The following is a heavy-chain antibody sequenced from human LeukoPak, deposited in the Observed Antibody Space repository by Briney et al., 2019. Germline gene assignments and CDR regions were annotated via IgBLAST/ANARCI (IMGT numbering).Heavy chain of an antibody. CDR3: AKGGNYDILTGYCDY. D-gene: IGHD3-9*01. J-gene: IGHJ4*02. V-gene: IGHV3-23*01. CDR1: GFTFSSYA. CDR2: ISGSGGST. Sequence: PGGSLRLSCAASGFTFSSYAMSWVRRAPGKGLEWVSGISGSGGSTYYADSVKGRFTISRDNSKNTLYLQMNRLRVEDTAVYYCAKGGNYDILTGYCDYWGQGTLVTVSS.